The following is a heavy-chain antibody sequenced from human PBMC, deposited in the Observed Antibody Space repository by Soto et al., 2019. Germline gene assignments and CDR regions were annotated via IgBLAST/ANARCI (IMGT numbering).Heavy chain of an antibody. CDR3: VREGYTTSSIHSFLDS. Sequence: QVQLVQSGTEVKTPGSSVKVSCKASGGTFSSYAISWVRQAPGQGLEWMGRIIPFLGTTNYAQKIQGRLTVTADTSTSTAYMALNSLISEDTAIYYCVREGYTTSSIHSFLDSWGQGTLVTVSS. D-gene: IGHD6-6*01. CDR2: IIPFLGTT. V-gene: IGHV1-69*06. J-gene: IGHJ4*02. CDR1: GGTFSSYA.